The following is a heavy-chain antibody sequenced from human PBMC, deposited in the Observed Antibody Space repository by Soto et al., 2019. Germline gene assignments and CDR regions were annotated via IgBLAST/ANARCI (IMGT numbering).Heavy chain of an antibody. CDR2: VVVGSGNT. Sequence: QVQLVQSGPEVKRPGTSVKVSCKASGFSFNSSAVQWVRQARGQRLEWMGWVVVGSGNTNCAQRFQETLTITRDMYTGTADNDFTRLRSEDTPLYHCAAMRAVTGVYAFDNWGQGTKVTVSS. CDR1: GFSFNSSA. J-gene: IGHJ3*02. V-gene: IGHV1-58*01. CDR3: AAMRAVTGVYAFDN. D-gene: IGHD4-17*01.